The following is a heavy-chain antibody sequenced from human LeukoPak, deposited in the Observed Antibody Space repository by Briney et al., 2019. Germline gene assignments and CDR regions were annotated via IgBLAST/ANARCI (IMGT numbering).Heavy chain of an antibody. CDR2: INHSGST. V-gene: IGHV4-4*02. CDR3: ARIKGWRTVVVVAVGFDY. J-gene: IGHJ4*02. CDR1: GGSISSSNW. D-gene: IGHD2-15*01. Sequence: PSETLSLTCAVSGGSISSSNWWSWVRQPPGKGLEWIGEINHSGSTNYNPSLKSRVTISVDTSKNQFSLKLSSVTAADTAVYYCARIKGWRTVVVVAVGFDYWGQGTLVTVSS.